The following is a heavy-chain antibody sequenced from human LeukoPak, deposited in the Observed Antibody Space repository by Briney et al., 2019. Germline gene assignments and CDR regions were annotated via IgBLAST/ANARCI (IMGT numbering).Heavy chain of an antibody. D-gene: IGHD2-15*01. CDR3: ARDCSGGSCYGYYYYYYGMDV. Sequence: PSETLSLTCTVSGGSISSYYWSWIRQPAGKGLEWIGRIYTSGSTNYNPSLKSRVTMSADTSKNQFSLKLSSVTAADTAVYYCARDCSGGSCYGYYYYYYGMDVWGQGTTVTVSS. V-gene: IGHV4-4*07. CDR2: IYTSGST. J-gene: IGHJ6*02. CDR1: GGSISSYY.